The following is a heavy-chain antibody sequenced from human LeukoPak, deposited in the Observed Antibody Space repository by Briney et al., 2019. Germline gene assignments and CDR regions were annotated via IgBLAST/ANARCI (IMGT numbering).Heavy chain of an antibody. CDR1: GGSISSYY. CDR2: IYTSGST. V-gene: IGHV4-4*07. CDR3: ARGKYILAARPGAFDI. D-gene: IGHD6-6*01. Sequence: PSETPSLTCTVSGGSISSYYWSWIRQPAGKGLEWIGRIYTSGSTNYNPSLKSRVTISVDKSKNQFSLKLSSVTAADTAVYYCARGKYILAARPGAFDIWGQGTMVTVSS. J-gene: IGHJ3*02.